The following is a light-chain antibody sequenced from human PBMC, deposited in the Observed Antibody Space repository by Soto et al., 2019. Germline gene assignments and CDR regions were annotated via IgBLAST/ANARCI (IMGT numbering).Light chain of an antibody. Sequence: DVQMTQSPSTLSASVGDRVTLTCRASQSINTWLAWYQQKPRKTPELLIYDASSLESGVPSRFSGSGSRSEFTLTISSLQSDDFATYYCQQYNSYPWTFGQGTKVEIK. CDR3: QQYNSYPWT. J-gene: IGKJ1*01. CDR2: DAS. V-gene: IGKV1-5*01. CDR1: QSINTW.